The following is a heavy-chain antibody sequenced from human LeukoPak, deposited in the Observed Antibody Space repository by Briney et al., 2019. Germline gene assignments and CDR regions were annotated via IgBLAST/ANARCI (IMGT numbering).Heavy chain of an antibody. J-gene: IGHJ4*02. CDR1: GSTFSSYW. Sequence: GGSLRLSCAASGSTFSSYWMSWVRQAPGKGLEWVVNIREDGSEKYYVDSAKGRFTISRDNAKNSLYLQMNSLRAEDTAVYYCARGRFCSSISCSHFDYWGQGTLVAVSS. CDR3: ARGRFCSSISCSHFDY. V-gene: IGHV3-7*01. D-gene: IGHD2-2*01. CDR2: IREDGSEK.